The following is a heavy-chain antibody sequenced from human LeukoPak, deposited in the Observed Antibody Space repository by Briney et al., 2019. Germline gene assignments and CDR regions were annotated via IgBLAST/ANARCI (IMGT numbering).Heavy chain of an antibody. CDR1: GFTFDDYA. CDR2: ISWNSGSI. CDR3: AREGYSYGSRNFDY. J-gene: IGHJ4*02. D-gene: IGHD5-18*01. V-gene: IGHV3-9*01. Sequence: GRSLRLSCAASGFTFDDYAMHWVRQAPGKGLEWVSGISWNSGSIGYADSVKGRFTISRDNAKNSLYLQMNSLRAEDTAVYYCAREGYSYGSRNFDYWGQGTLVTVSS.